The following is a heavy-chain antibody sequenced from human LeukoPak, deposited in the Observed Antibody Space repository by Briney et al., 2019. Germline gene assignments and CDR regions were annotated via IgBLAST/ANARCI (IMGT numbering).Heavy chain of an antibody. CDR2: IYYSGST. V-gene: IGHV4-59*01. Sequence: SETLSLTCTVSGDSISSYYWNWVRQPPGKGLEWIGYIYYSGSTNFNASLKSRVTISIDTSKNQFSLTLRSVTAADTAVYYCAREVPIVRGLRWDYWGQGTLVTVSS. D-gene: IGHD3-10*01. J-gene: IGHJ4*02. CDR3: AREVPIVRGLRWDY. CDR1: GDSISSYY.